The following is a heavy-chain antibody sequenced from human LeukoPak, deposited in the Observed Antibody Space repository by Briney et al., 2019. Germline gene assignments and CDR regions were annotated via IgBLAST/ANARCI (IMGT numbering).Heavy chain of an antibody. V-gene: IGHV3-74*01. D-gene: IGHD6-6*01. CDR3: ARGPNSNWSGLDF. Sequence: GGSLRLSCAASEFTFSANWMHWVRQLPGKGLVWVSRISPTGSTTSYADSVKGRFTVSRDNAKNTLYLQVNNLRAEDTAVYYCARGPNSNWSGLDFWGQGTLLTVSS. CDR2: ISPTGSTT. CDR1: EFTFSANW. J-gene: IGHJ4*02.